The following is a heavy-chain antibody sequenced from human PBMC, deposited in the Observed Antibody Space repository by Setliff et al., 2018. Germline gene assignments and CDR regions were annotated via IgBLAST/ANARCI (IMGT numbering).Heavy chain of an antibody. CDR2: IRYDGSNK. V-gene: IGHV3-30*02. J-gene: IGHJ4*02. CDR1: GFTFSSYG. CDR3: AKDPRDTYYNFGY. D-gene: IGHD3-3*01. Sequence: GGSLRLSCAASGFTFSSYGLHWVRQAPGKGLEWVAFIRYDGSNKYYADSVKGGFTISRDNSKTTLYLQMNSLRAEDTAVYYCAKDPRDTYYNFGYWGQGTLVTVSS.